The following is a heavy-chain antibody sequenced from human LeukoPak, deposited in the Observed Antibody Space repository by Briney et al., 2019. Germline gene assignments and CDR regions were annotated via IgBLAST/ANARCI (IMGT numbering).Heavy chain of an antibody. Sequence: SETLSLTCTVSGGSLSSYYWSWIRQPAGKGLEWIGRIYTSGSTNYNPSLKSRVTMSVDTSKNQFSLKLSSVTAADTAVYYCARVVWFGESGYFDYWGQGTLVTVSS. J-gene: IGHJ4*02. V-gene: IGHV4-4*07. CDR1: GGSLSSYY. CDR3: ARVVWFGESGYFDY. D-gene: IGHD3-10*01. CDR2: IYTSGST.